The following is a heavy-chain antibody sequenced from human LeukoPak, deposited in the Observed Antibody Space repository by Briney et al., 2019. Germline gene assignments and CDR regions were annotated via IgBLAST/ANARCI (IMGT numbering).Heavy chain of an antibody. CDR3: ARESRRGFGELLFVFDY. J-gene: IGHJ4*02. CDR2: INPSGGST. V-gene: IGHV1-46*01. D-gene: IGHD3-10*01. CDR1: GYTFTSYY. Sequence: RASVKVSCKASGYTFTSYYMHWVRQAPGQGLEWMGIINPSGGSTSYAQKFQGRVTMTRDTFTSTVYMELSSLRSEDTAVYYCARESRRGFGELLFVFDYWGQGTLVTVSS.